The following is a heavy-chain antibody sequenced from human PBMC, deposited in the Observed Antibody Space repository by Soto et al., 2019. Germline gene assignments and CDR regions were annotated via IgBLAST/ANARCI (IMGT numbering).Heavy chain of an antibody. CDR2: VSTNGRNS. CDR1: GFIFGEST. D-gene: IGHD2-15*01. Sequence: PEGSLRLSCSASGFIFGESTIYWDRSLPGKGLEAISAVSTNGRNSYYADCVRDRFTISRDNYKNTLFLQMGSLRPEDTAIYYCVKQAHGLDGVAFDYWGQGTQVTVSS. V-gene: IGHV3-64D*06. J-gene: IGHJ4*02. CDR3: VKQAHGLDGVAFDY.